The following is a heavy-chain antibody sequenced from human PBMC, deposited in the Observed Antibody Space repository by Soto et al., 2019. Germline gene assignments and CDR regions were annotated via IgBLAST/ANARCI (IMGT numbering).Heavy chain of an antibody. CDR3: SGDRGMHTGD. V-gene: IGHV4-4*02. J-gene: IGHJ4*02. D-gene: IGHD2-21*01. Sequence: QVQLQESGPGLVRPSGTVSLTCAVSGVSISSDNWWSWVRQPTGKALEWIGEIHHSGSTNYHPSLTSRVTMAGVAADGMYSVTLNSVTAADAAFYYCSGDRGMHTGDWGQGTLVSVS. CDR2: IHHSGST. CDR1: GVSISSDNW.